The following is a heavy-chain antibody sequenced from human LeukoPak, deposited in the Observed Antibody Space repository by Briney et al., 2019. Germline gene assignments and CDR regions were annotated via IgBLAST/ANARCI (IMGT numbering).Heavy chain of an antibody. CDR1: GFTLTSYE. CDR3: ARGAVGADY. CDR2: ISSTGTTI. J-gene: IGHJ4*02. D-gene: IGHD3-16*01. V-gene: IGHV3-48*03. Sequence: GGSLRLSCAASGFTLTSYEMNWVRQAPAKGLEWVSYISSTGTTIYYADSVKGRFTISRDSAKNSVYPQMNSLRAEDTAVYYCARGAVGADYWGQGTLVTVSS.